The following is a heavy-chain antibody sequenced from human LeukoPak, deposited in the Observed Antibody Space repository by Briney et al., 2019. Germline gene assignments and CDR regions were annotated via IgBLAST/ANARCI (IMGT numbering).Heavy chain of an antibody. Sequence: GGSLRLSCAASGFTLSNYAMSWVRQAPGKGLEWVSDISGSGGGKLYADSVKGRFTISRDDSRNTLYLQMNNLRADDTAVYYCAKVAVAYCGGDCYTEFDYWGQGTLVTVSS. D-gene: IGHD2-21*01. J-gene: IGHJ4*02. CDR2: ISGSGGGK. CDR3: AKVAVAYCGGDCYTEFDY. CDR1: GFTLSNYA. V-gene: IGHV3-23*01.